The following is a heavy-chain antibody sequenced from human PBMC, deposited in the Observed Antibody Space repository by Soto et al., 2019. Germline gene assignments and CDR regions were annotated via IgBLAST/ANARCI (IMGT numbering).Heavy chain of an antibody. Sequence: QVQLEMWGAGLVKPSETLSLTCSVSKETLSGYYWNWIRQSPGKGLEWLGQANHLGKTNYNSSLTGRLTLSVDMSRNQFSLNVPSVTAADTAVYYCARIFSSVFMTYRGHIESYSFDLWSKGNLVSVSS. CDR2: ANHLGKT. V-gene: IGHV4-34*02. J-gene: IGHJ4*02. D-gene: IGHD3-10*01. CDR3: ARIFSSVFMTYRGHIESYSFDL. CDR1: KETLSGYY.